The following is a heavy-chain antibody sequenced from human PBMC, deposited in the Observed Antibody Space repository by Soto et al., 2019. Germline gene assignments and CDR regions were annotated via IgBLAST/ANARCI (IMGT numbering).Heavy chain of an antibody. V-gene: IGHV3-9*01. J-gene: IGHJ3*02. CDR1: GFTFDDYA. CDR2: ISWNSGSI. CDR3: ALPGPAFDI. Sequence: GGSLRLSCAASGFTFDDYAMHWVRQAPGKGLEWVSGISWNSGSIGYADSVKGRFTISRDNAKNSLCLQMNSLRAEDTALYYCALPGPAFDIWGQGTMVTVSS.